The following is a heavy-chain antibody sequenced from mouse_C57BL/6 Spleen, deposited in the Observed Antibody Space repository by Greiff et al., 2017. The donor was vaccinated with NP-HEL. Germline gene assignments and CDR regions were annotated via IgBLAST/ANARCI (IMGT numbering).Heavy chain of an antibody. Sequence: EVQLQQSGAELVRPGASVKLSCTASGFNIKDDYMHWVKQRPEQGLEWIGWIDPENGDTEYASKFQGKATITADTSSNTAYLQLSSLTSEDTAVYYCTTRYFDHWGKGTTLTVSS. CDR1: GFNIKDDY. J-gene: IGHJ2*01. CDR3: TTRYFDH. V-gene: IGHV14-4*01. CDR2: IDPENGDT.